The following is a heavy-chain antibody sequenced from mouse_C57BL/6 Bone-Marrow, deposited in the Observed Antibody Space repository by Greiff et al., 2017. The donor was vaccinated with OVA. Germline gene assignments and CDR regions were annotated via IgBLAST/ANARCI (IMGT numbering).Heavy chain of an antibody. CDR2: IYPRDGST. CDR3: ARDEDYYGSSPFAY. Sequence: VKLMESDAELVKPGASVKISCKVSGYTFTDHTIHWMKQRPEQGLEWIGYIYPRDGSTKYNEKFKGKATLTADKSSSTAYMQLNSLTSEDSAVYFCARDEDYYGSSPFAYWGQGTLVTVSA. D-gene: IGHD1-1*01. CDR1: GYTFTDHT. V-gene: IGHV1-78*01. J-gene: IGHJ3*01.